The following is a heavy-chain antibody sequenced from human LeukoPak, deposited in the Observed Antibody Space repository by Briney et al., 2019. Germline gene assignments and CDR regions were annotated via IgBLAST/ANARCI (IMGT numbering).Heavy chain of an antibody. J-gene: IGHJ4*02. V-gene: IGHV3-21*01. CDR1: GFTFSSYN. CDR3: AREASSGSYFDY. D-gene: IGHD1-26*01. CDR2: ITSSSSYT. Sequence: GGSLRLSCAASGFTFSSYNMNWVRRAPGKGLEWVSSITSSSSYTFYADSVKGRFTISRDNAKNSLYLQMNSLRAEDTAVYYCAREASSGSYFDYWGQGTLVTVSS.